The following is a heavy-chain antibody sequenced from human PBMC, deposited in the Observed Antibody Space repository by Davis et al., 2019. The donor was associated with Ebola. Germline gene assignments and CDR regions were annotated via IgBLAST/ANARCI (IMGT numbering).Heavy chain of an antibody. V-gene: IGHV3-64*01. CDR1: GFTFSSYC. D-gene: IGHD3-10*01. J-gene: IGHJ4*02. CDR3: ARVRGPSFFDY. CDR2: ISSNGGST. Sequence: GESLKISCAASGFTFSSYCMSWVRQAPGKGLEYVSAISSNGGSTYYANSVKGRFTISRDNSKNTLYLQMGSLRAEDMAVYYCARVRGPSFFDYWGQGTLVTVSS.